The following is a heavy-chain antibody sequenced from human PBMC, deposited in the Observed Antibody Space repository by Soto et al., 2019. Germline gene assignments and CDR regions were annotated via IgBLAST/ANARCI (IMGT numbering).Heavy chain of an antibody. J-gene: IGHJ4*02. CDR1: GFTVSSNY. CDR3: ASHTGIGDFDY. V-gene: IGHV3-53*01. CDR2: IYSGGST. D-gene: IGHD7-27*01. Sequence: GGSLRLSCAASGFTVSSNYMSWVRQAPGKGLEWVSVIYSGGSTYYAASVKGRFTISRDNSKNTLYLQMNSLRAEDTAVYSCASHTGIGDFDYWGQGTLVTVSS.